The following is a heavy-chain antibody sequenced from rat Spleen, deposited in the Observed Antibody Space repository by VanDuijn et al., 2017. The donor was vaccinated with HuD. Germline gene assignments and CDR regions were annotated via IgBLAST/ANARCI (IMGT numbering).Heavy chain of an antibody. J-gene: IGHJ3*01. CDR3: ATAGSRVSRFAY. V-gene: IGHV5-19*01. Sequence: EVPLVESGGGLVQPGRSLKLSCAASGFTFSNYGMHWIRQAPTKGLEWVASISPSGGSSHYRDSVKGRFTISRDNAKSTLYLQRDSLRSEDTATYYCATAGSRVSRFAYWGQGTLVTVSS. CDR2: ISPSGGSS. CDR1: GFTFSNYG. D-gene: IGHD1-4*01.